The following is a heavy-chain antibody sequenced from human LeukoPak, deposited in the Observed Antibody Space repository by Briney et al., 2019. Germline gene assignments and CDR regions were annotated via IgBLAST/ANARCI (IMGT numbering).Heavy chain of an antibody. V-gene: IGHV4-59*08. CDR1: GGSITTYY. J-gene: IGHJ6*03. Sequence: SETLSLTCTVSGGSITTYYWSWIRQPPGKRLEWMGYIYYTGTTNYNPSFKSRVTIPVDTSKNQFSLRVNSVTDADTAVYYCARLHYSKDGISRPSMDVWGRGTTVIVSS. CDR3: ARLHYSKDGISRPSMDV. D-gene: IGHD4-11*01. CDR2: IYYTGTT.